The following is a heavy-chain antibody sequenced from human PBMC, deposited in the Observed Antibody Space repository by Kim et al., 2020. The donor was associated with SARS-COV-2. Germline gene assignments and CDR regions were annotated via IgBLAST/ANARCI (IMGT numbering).Heavy chain of an antibody. D-gene: IGHD3-9*01. V-gene: IGHV3-23*01. CDR1: GFTFSNYA. CDR3: AKGILTGYLRGPFDY. Sequence: GGSLRLSCAASGFTFSNYAMSWVRQAPGKGLECVSTISGSGDSTYYADSVKGRFTFSRDNSKNTLYLQTNSLRAEDTAVYYCAKGILTGYLRGPFDYWGQGTLVTVSS. J-gene: IGHJ4*02. CDR2: ISGSGDST.